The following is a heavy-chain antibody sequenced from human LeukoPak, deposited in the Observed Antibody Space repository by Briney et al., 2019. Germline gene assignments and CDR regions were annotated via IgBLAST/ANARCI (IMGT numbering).Heavy chain of an antibody. CDR2: IRFDGTNK. J-gene: IGHJ4*02. Sequence: GGSLRLSXAASGFTSSTYGMHWVRQAPGKGLEWVAFIRFDGTNKYYADSVKGRFAISRDSSKNTLYLQMNSLRAEDTAVYYCAKGYCSGSCYNGLDYWGQGTLVTVSS. CDR1: GFTSSTYG. V-gene: IGHV3-30*02. CDR3: AKGYCSGSCYNGLDY. D-gene: IGHD2-15*01.